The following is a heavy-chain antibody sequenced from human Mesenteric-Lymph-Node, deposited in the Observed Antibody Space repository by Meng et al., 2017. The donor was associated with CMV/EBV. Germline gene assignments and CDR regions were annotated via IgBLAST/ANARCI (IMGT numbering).Heavy chain of an antibody. Sequence: GGSLRLSCAASGFTFSSYGMHWVRQAPGKGLEWVAFIRYDGSNKYYADSVKGRFTISRDNAKNSLYLQMNSLRAEDTAVYYCARDVRRGYGMDVWGQGTTVTVSS. J-gene: IGHJ6*02. D-gene: IGHD3-10*01. CDR3: ARDVRRGYGMDV. CDR1: GFTFSSYG. V-gene: IGHV3-30*02. CDR2: IRYDGSNK.